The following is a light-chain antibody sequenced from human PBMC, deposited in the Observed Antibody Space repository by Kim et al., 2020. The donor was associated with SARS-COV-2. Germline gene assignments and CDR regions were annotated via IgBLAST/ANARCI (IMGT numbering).Light chain of an antibody. CDR3: QQVDSYPRT. J-gene: IGKJ4*01. V-gene: IGKV1-9*01. CDR2: AAS. CDR1: QGISSY. Sequence: ASVGDRVTITCRASQGISSYLAWYQQSPGKAPKLLIYAASTWQSRVPSRFSGSGSGTDFTLTISTLQPEDFATYYCQQVDSYPRTFGGGTKVEIK.